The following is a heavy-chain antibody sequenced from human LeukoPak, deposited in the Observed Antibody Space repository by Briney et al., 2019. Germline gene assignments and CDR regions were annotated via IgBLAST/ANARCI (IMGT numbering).Heavy chain of an antibody. D-gene: IGHD3-22*01. Sequence: SCKASGHTFTGYYMHWVRQAPGKGLEWVTIISYDGGNKYYADSVKGRFTISRDNSKDTLFLQMHSLRADDTAVYYCAREYSSGYYRTFDFWGQGTLVTVSS. CDR2: ISYDGGNK. V-gene: IGHV3-30-3*01. CDR1: GHTFTGYY. J-gene: IGHJ4*02. CDR3: AREYSSGYYRTFDF.